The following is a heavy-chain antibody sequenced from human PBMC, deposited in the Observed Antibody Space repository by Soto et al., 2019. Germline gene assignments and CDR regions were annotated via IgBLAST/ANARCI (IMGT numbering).Heavy chain of an antibody. J-gene: IGHJ4*02. CDR3: ATGGYDSSG. Sequence: EVQLVESGGGLVQPGGSLRLSCAASGFTFSSYSMHWVRQVPGKGLVWVSRIYSDGRTTSYADSVKGRFTISRDNARNTLYLQMNSLRAEDTAVYYCATGGYDSSGWGQGILVTVSS. V-gene: IGHV3-74*01. CDR2: IYSDGRTT. CDR1: GFTFSSYS. D-gene: IGHD3-22*01.